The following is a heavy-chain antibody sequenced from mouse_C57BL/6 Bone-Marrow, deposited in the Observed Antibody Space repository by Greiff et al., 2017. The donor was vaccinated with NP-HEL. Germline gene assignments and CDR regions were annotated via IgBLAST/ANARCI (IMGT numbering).Heavy chain of an antibody. CDR2: IYPYNDGT. CDR3: AEGGGSSPYWYFDV. D-gene: IGHD1-1*01. V-gene: IGHV1-14*01. CDR1: GYTFTSYV. Sequence: EVQLQQSGPELVKPGASVKMSCKASGYTFTSYVMHWVKQKPGQGLEWIGYIYPYNDGTKYNEKFKGKATLTSDKSSSTAYMELSSLTSEDSAVYYCAEGGGSSPYWYFDVWGTGTTVTVSS. J-gene: IGHJ1*03.